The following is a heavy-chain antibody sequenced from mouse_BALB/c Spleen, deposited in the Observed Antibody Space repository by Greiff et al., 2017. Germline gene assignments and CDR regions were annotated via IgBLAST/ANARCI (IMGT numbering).Heavy chain of an antibody. CDR3: ARGSSTMITTRFAY. D-gene: IGHD2-4*01. Sequence: EVQGVESGGGLVKPGGSLKLSCAASGFTFSSYAMSWVRQTPEKRLEWVASISSGGSTYYPDSVKGRFTISRDNARNILYLQMSSLRSEDTAMYYCARGSSTMITTRFAYWGQGTLVTVSA. CDR1: GFTFSSYA. CDR2: ISSGGST. V-gene: IGHV5-6-5*01. J-gene: IGHJ3*01.